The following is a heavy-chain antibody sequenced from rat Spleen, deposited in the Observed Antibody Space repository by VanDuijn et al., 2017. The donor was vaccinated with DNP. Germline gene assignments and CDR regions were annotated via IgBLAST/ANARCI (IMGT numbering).Heavy chain of an antibody. V-gene: IGHV3-1*01. CDR3: ARWNIGTTTLDY. CDR1: GYSITSDY. CDR2: ISYSGTT. J-gene: IGHJ2*01. Sequence: EVQLQESGPGLVKPSQSLSLTCSVTGYSITSDYWGWIRKFPRNKMEYIGHISYSGTTNYNPSLKSRISITRDTSKNQFFLQLNSVTSGDTATYYCARWNIGTTTLDYWGQGVMVTVSS. D-gene: IGHD1-5*01.